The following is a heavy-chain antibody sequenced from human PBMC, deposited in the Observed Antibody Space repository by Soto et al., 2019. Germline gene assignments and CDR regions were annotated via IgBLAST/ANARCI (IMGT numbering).Heavy chain of an antibody. CDR3: AREIGYSYGYFDY. V-gene: IGHV5-10-1*01. Sequence: ESLKISCKXSGYSFTSYWISWGRQMPGKGLEWMGRIDPSDSYTNYSPSFQGHVTISADKSISTAYLQWSSLKASDTAMYYCAREIGYSYGYFDYWGQGTLVTVSS. J-gene: IGHJ4*02. CDR1: GYSFTSYW. D-gene: IGHD5-18*01. CDR2: IDPSDSYT.